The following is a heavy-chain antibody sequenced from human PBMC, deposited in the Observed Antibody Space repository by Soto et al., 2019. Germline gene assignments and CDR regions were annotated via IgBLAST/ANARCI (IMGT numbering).Heavy chain of an antibody. Sequence: QVQLQQWGAGLLKPSETLSLTCGVYGGSFSGYSWTWIRQPPGKGLEWMGEYSHSGSTNYHPSLKKGDTRAADTSKNQCSLSLRSVTAADTAVYFCARGGSAKRTTRARGGKHQRGYYDAGLDGWGQGTTVTGSS. CDR1: GGSFSGYS. V-gene: IGHV4-34*02. J-gene: IGHJ6*02. CDR3: ARGGSAKRTTRARGGKHQRGYYDAGLDG. D-gene: IGHD3-10*01. CDR2: YSHSGST.